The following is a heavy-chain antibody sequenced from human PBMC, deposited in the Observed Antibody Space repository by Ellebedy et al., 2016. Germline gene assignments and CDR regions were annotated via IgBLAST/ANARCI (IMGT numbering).Heavy chain of an antibody. V-gene: IGHV3-48*02. CDR1: GFTFSSYS. J-gene: IGHJ4*02. D-gene: IGHD1-26*01. Sequence: GGSLRLSCAASGFTFSSYSMNWVRQAPGKGLEWVSYISSSSSTIYYADSVKGRFTISRDNAKNSLYLQMNSLRDEDTAVYYCARDFQATEWGVDFDYWGQGTLVTVSS. CDR3: ARDFQATEWGVDFDY. CDR2: ISSSSSTI.